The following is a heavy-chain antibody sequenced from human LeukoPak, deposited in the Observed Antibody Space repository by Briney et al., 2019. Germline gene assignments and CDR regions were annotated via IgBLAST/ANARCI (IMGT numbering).Heavy chain of an antibody. V-gene: IGHV3-15*01. Sequence: PGGSLRLSCAASGFTFSNAWMSWVRQAPGKGLEWVGRIKSKADGGTTDYAAPVKGRFTISRDHSKNTLYLQMNRLKTEDTAVYYCTTDPARIVVVPAAIPGTSRGETMDVCGKGTTVTVSS. CDR2: IKSKADGGTT. CDR3: TTDPARIVVVPAAIPGTSRGETMDV. CDR1: GFTFSNAW. D-gene: IGHD2-2*02. J-gene: IGHJ6*03.